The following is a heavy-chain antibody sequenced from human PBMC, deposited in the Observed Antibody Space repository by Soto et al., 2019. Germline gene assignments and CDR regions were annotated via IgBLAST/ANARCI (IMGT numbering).Heavy chain of an antibody. V-gene: IGHV1-3*01. J-gene: IGHJ4*02. D-gene: IGHD1-26*01. Sequence: ASVKVSCKTSGYTSTSYGVHWVRQAPGQRLEWMGWINAGNGNTKYSQKFQGRVTITRDTSASTAYMELSSLRSEDTAVYYCARGKLLDWYDYWGQGTLVTVSS. CDR2: INAGNGNT. CDR1: GYTSTSYG. CDR3: ARGKLLDWYDY.